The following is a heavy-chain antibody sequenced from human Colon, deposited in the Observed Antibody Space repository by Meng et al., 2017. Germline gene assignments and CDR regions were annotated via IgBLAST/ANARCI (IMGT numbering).Heavy chain of an antibody. J-gene: IGHJ4*02. CDR2: IHPSGST. V-gene: IGHV4-34*01. Sequence: QVQLGRWGAGLWKPSGTLSLSCAVYGWSFSDYYLTWIRQPPGKGLEWVGEIHPSGSTYYSPSLQSRVTITLDTSKNQFSLTLSSMTAADTAVYYCARGVDWAKSGNFWGQGTLVTVSS. D-gene: IGHD3-9*01. CDR1: GWSFSDYY. CDR3: ARGVDWAKSGNF.